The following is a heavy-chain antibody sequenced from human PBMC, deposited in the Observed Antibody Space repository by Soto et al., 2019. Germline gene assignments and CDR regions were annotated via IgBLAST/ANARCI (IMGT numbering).Heavy chain of an antibody. CDR3: ARSPARMAAETQLEP. CDR2: INGGAGDT. D-gene: IGHD1-1*01. J-gene: IGHJ5*02. V-gene: IGHV1-3*01. Sequence: QVQLVQSGAEVRKPGASVKISCKASGYIFTSYAIHWLRQAPGQRLECMGWINGGAGDTRYSVNFQGRVTFTRDTAAATALMFLSSLSSADKAIYYCARSPARMAAETQLEPWGQGALVSVSS. CDR1: GYIFTSYA.